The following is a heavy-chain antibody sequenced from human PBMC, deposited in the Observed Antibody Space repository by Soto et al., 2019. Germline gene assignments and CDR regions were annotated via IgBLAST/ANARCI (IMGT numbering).Heavy chain of an antibody. D-gene: IGHD2-15*01. Sequence: ASVKVSCKASGYTFTSYGISWVRQAPGQGLEWMGWINAGNGNTKYSQKLQGRVTITRDTSASTAYMELSSLRSEDTAVYYCARDYCSGGTCYIYYYYDYMDVWGKGTTVTVSS. CDR1: GYTFTSYG. J-gene: IGHJ6*03. CDR3: ARDYCSGGTCYIYYYYDYMDV. CDR2: INAGNGNT. V-gene: IGHV1-3*01.